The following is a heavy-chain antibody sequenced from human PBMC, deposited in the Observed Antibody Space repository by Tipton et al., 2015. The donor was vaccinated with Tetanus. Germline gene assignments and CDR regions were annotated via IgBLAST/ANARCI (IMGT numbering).Heavy chain of an antibody. J-gene: IGHJ6*02. CDR3: SRVLYGAGRFSYYSYYYGMGV. V-gene: IGHV4-59*01. CDR2: IYYSGYT. CDR1: GDSISSYY. D-gene: IGHD3-10*01. Sequence: LRLSCTASGDSISSYYWSWIRQPPGKGLEWIGDIYYSGYTNYNPSLKSRVTISVDPSRNQLFLKLTSVIAADTAGYYCSRVLYGAGRFSYYSYYYGMGVWGQGTTVTGSS.